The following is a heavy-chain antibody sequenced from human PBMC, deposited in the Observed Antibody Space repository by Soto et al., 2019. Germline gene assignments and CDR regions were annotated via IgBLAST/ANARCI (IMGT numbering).Heavy chain of an antibody. V-gene: IGHV3-74*01. Sequence: GGPLRRSGAASGCTFNYYWIHWVRQAPGQGLVWVSHIHSDGSSTTYADSVKGRFTISRDNAKNTLYLQMNSLRAEDTAVYYCARGDKGGFDLWGQGTTVTVSS. CDR3: ARGDKGGFDL. D-gene: IGHD2-21*02. CDR2: IHSDGSST. J-gene: IGHJ3*01. CDR1: GCTFNYYW.